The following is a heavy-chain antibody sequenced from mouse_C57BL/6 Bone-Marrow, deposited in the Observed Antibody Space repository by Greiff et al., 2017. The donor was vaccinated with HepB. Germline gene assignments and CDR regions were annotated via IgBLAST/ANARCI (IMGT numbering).Heavy chain of an antibody. V-gene: IGHV5-12*01. Sequence: EVKLVESGGGLVQPGGSLKLSCAASGFTFSDYYMYWVRQTPEKRLEWVAYISNGGGSTYYPDTVKGRFTISRDNAKNTLYLQMSRLKSEDTAMYYCVRPGYSNYGFDYWGQGTTLTVSS. D-gene: IGHD2-5*01. J-gene: IGHJ2*01. CDR3: VRPGYSNYGFDY. CDR1: GFTFSDYY. CDR2: ISNGGGST.